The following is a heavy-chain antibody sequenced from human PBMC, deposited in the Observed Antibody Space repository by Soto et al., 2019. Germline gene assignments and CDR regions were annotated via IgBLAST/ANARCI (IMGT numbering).Heavy chain of an antibody. CDR2: ISGSGGST. J-gene: IGHJ3*02. D-gene: IGHD4-17*01. V-gene: IGHV3-23*01. CDR1: GFTFSSYA. Sequence: EVQLLESGGGLVQPGGSLRLSCAASGFTFSSYAMSWVRQAPGKGLEWVSAISGSGGSTYYADSVKGRFTISRDNSKNTLYLQMISLRAEDTAVYYCAKGFGDYVAFDIWGQGTMVTVSS. CDR3: AKGFGDYVAFDI.